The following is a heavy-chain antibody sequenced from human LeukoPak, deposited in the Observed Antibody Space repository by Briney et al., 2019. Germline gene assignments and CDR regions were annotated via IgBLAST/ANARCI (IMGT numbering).Heavy chain of an antibody. Sequence: PSVTLSLTCAVSAYSISSGYYWGWIRSPPGRGLEWIGSIYHSGSIYYNPSLKTRVTISLDTSKNQFFLKLSSVTDADTAVYYCARSSFTSGYYYHMDVWGKGTTVTV. V-gene: IGHV4-38-2*01. CDR1: AYSISSGYY. D-gene: IGHD3-22*01. CDR3: ARSSFTSGYYYHMDV. J-gene: IGHJ6*03. CDR2: IYHSGSI.